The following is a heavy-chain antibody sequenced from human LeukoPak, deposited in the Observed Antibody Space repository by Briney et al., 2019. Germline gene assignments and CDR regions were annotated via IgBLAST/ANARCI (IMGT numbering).Heavy chain of an antibody. J-gene: IGHJ4*02. CDR2: IWYDGSNK. Sequence: PGRSLRLSCAASGFTFSSYDMHWVRQAPGKGLEWVAVIWYDGSNKYYADSVKGRFTISRDNSKNTLYLQTNSLRAEDTAVYYCARDQLTMVRGVTPRFGYWGQGTLVTVSS. V-gene: IGHV3-33*01. CDR1: GFTFSSYD. D-gene: IGHD3-10*01. CDR3: ARDQLTMVRGVTPRFGY.